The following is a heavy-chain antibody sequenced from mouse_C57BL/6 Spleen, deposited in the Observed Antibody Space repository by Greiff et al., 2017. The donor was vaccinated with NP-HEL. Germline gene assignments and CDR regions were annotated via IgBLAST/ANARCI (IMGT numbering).Heavy chain of an antibody. Sequence: QVHVKQSGAELVRPGASVTLSCKASGYTFTDYEMHWVKQTPVHGLEWIGAIDPETGGTAYNQKFKGKAILTADKSSSTAYMELRSLTSEDSAVYYCTGGNFLFDYWGQGTTLTVSS. CDR1: GYTFTDYE. D-gene: IGHD2-1*01. CDR3: TGGNFLFDY. V-gene: IGHV1-15*01. CDR2: IDPETGGT. J-gene: IGHJ2*01.